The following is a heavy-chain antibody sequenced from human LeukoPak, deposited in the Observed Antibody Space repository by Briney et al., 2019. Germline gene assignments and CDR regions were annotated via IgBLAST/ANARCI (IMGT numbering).Heavy chain of an antibody. CDR2: ISYDGSDE. V-gene: IGHV3-30*04. J-gene: IGHJ4*02. CDR1: GLAFSSYS. CDR3: ARDFTPEWFDIH. Sequence: GRSLRLSCVASGLAFSSYSMHWVRQAPGKGPEWVGVISYDGSDEYYTDSVKGRFTISRDNSKSTVYLQMNSLRADDTAVYYCARDFTPEWFDIHWGQGTLVTVS. D-gene: IGHD3-3*01.